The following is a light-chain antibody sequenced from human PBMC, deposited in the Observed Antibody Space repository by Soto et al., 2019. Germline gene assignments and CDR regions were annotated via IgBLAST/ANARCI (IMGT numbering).Light chain of an antibody. CDR1: QTVDFC. J-gene: IGKJ1*01. V-gene: IGKV1-39*01. CDR3: QQSYSPPWT. Sequence: DLPLTQSPSSLSASVGDSVTITCRASQTVDFCLNWYQHKPGKAPKLLIYGALTLQSGVPSSFSGSGSGTDFTLTISSLQPEDFATYYCQQSYSPPWTFGQGTKVDI. CDR2: GAL.